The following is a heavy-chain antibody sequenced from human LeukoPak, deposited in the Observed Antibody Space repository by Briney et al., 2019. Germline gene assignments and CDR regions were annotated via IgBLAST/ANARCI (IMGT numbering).Heavy chain of an antibody. Sequence: ASVKVSCKTSGYTFTDYYLHWVRQAPGQGPEWMGRIDPNSGGTNYAQKFQVRVTVTRDTSISTAYMELSGLRSDDTAVYYCARVPGPYTTSRFDYWGQGTLVTVSS. V-gene: IGHV1-2*02. CDR2: IDPNSGGT. CDR1: GYTFTDYY. J-gene: IGHJ4*02. CDR3: ARVPGPYTTSRFDY. D-gene: IGHD6-13*01.